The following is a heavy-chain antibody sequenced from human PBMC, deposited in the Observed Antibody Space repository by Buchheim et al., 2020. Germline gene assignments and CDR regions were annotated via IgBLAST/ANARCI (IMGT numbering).Heavy chain of an antibody. J-gene: IGHJ4*02. CDR3: ARGVPHYDSSGYYQFDY. V-gene: IGHV3-48*01. Sequence: EVQLVESGGGLIQPGGSLRLSCAASGFIFSSYSMNWVRQAPGKGLEWVLYISSSSSAVYYADSVKGRFTISRDNAKNSLYFQMNSLRVEDTAVYYCARGVPHYDSSGYYQFDYWGQGTL. CDR1: GFIFSSYS. D-gene: IGHD3-22*01. CDR2: ISSSSSAV.